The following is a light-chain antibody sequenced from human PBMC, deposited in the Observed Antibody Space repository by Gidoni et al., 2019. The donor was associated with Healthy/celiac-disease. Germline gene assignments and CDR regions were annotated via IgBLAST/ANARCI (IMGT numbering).Light chain of an antibody. J-gene: IGKJ1*01. CDR3: MQATHCLRT. CDR1: QSLVYSDGNNY. V-gene: IGKV2-30*01. Sequence: VTPGQPASISCRSSQSLVYSDGNNYLDWYQQKPGQSPRLLIYLVSNRDSGVPDRFSGSGSGTDFTLKISRVEAEDDGVYYCMQATHCLRTFGQGTKVEIK. CDR2: LVS.